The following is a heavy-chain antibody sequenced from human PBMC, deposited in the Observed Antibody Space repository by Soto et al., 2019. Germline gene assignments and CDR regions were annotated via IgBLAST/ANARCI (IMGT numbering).Heavy chain of an antibody. CDR2: ISAYNGNT. V-gene: IGHV1-18*01. CDR3: ARWASQLYRWGPEFDY. J-gene: IGHJ4*02. D-gene: IGHD2-8*02. CDR1: GYTFTSYG. Sequence: ASVKVSCKASGYTFTSYGISWVRQAPGQGLEWMGWISAYNGNTNYAQKLQGRVTMTTDTSTSTAYMELRSLRSDDTAVYYCARWASQLYRWGPEFDYWGQGTLVTVSS.